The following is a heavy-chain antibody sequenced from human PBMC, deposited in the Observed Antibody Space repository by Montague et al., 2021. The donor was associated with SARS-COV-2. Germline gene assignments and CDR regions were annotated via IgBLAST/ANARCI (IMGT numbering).Heavy chain of an antibody. CDR1: GGSISSSSYY. J-gene: IGHJ6*02. CDR2: IYYSGST. CDR3: ARHYGVVVPYYYYGMDV. V-gene: IGHV4-39*01. Sequence: SETLSLTCTVSGGSISSSSYYWGWLRQPPGKGLEWIGSIYYSGSTYYNPSLKSRVTIPVDTSKNQFSLKLSSVTAADTAVYYCARHYGVVVPYYYYGMDVWGQGTTVTVSS. D-gene: IGHD2-2*01.